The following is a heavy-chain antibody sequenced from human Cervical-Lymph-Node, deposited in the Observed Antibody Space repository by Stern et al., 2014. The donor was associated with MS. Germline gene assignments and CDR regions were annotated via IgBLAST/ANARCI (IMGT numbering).Heavy chain of an antibody. CDR2: IDPNNGGT. J-gene: IGHJ4*02. D-gene: IGHD2-2*01. CDR1: GFTFASYY. Sequence: VQLVQYGAEVKKPGASVKVSCKASGFTFASYYMHWVRQAPGQGLEWMGRIDPNNGGTNYAQKFQGSVTMTRATSIRTAYLELSRLRSDDTAVYYCARGPPGGDYFDYWGQGTLVTVSS. V-gene: IGHV1-2*06. CDR3: ARGPPGGDYFDY.